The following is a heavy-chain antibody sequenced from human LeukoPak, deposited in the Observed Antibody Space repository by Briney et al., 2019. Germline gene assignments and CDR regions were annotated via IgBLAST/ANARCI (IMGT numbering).Heavy chain of an antibody. J-gene: IGHJ4*02. Sequence: GGSLRLSCAASGFTFSDYYMSWIRQAPGKGLEWVSYISSSSSYTNYADSVKGRFTISRDNAKNSLYLQMNSLRAEDTAVYYCARVGSSGSYPKDVYFDYWGQGTLVTVSS. CDR1: GFTFSDYY. CDR2: ISSSSSYT. D-gene: IGHD1-26*01. CDR3: ARVGSSGSYPKDVYFDY. V-gene: IGHV3-11*05.